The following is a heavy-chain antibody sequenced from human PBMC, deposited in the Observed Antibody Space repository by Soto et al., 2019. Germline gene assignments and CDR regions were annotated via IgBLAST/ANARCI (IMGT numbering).Heavy chain of an antibody. V-gene: IGHV4-34*01. CDR2: INHSGST. J-gene: IGHJ4*02. D-gene: IGHD7-27*01. Sequence: QVQLQQWGAGLLKPSETLSLTCAVYGASFTGYYWSWIRQPPGKGLEWIGEINHSGSTNYNPSLASXXTXSAXTSKKQFSLTLSSVTAADTAVYYCARVVASLGPDYWGQGTLVTVSS. CDR1: GASFTGYY. CDR3: ARVVASLGPDY.